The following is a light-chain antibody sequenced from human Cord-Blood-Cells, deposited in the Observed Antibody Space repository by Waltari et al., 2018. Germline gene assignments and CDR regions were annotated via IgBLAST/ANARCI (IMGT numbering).Light chain of an antibody. Sequence: QSALTQPASVSGSPGQSITISCTGTSSDVGSYNLVSWYQQHPGKAPKLMIYEGSKRPSGVSNRFSGSKSCNTASLTISGLQAEDEAAYYCCSYAGSSTSYVFGTGTKVTVL. V-gene: IGLV2-23*01. CDR3: CSYAGSSTSYV. CDR1: SSDVGSYNL. CDR2: EGS. J-gene: IGLJ1*01.